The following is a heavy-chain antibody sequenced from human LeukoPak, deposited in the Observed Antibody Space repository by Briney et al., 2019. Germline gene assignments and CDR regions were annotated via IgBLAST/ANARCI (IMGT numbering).Heavy chain of an antibody. Sequence: SETLSLTCTVSGGSISSYYWSWIRQPAGKGLEWIGRIYTSGSTNYNPSLKSRVTISVDTSKNQFSLKLSSVTAADTAVYYCARVRGYSYGSYSKSRYYFDYWGQGTLVTVSS. D-gene: IGHD5-18*01. CDR2: IYTSGST. CDR3: ARVRGYSYGSYSKSRYYFDY. J-gene: IGHJ4*02. V-gene: IGHV4-4*07. CDR1: GGSISSYY.